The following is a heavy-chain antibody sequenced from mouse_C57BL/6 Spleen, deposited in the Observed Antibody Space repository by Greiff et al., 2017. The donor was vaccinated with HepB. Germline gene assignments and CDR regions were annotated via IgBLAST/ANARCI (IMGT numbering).Heavy chain of an antibody. J-gene: IGHJ2*01. CDR1: GYSFTGYY. CDR2: INPSTGGT. Sequence: EVKLQQSGPELVKPGASVKISCKASGYSFTGYYMNWVKQSPEKSLEWIGEINPSTGGTTYNQKFKAKATLTVDKSSSTAYMQLKSLTSEDSAVYYCARSEGGNYMWYFDYWGQGTTLTVSS. V-gene: IGHV1-42*01. D-gene: IGHD2-1*01. CDR3: ARSEGGNYMWYFDY.